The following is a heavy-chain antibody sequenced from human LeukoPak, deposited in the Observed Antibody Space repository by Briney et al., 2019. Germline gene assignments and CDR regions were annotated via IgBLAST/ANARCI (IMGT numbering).Heavy chain of an antibody. J-gene: IGHJ4*02. D-gene: IGHD3-3*01. CDR1: GFTFDDYG. Sequence: GGSLRLSCAASGFTFDDYGMSWIRQAPGKGLEWVSYISSSGTTAIYYADSVKGRFTISRDNAKNSLYLQMNSLRPEDTAVYYCARDRVGSADFWSGYYTGTFDYWGQGTLVTVSS. V-gene: IGHV3-11*04. CDR2: ISSSGTTAI. CDR3: ARDRVGSADFWSGYYTGTFDY.